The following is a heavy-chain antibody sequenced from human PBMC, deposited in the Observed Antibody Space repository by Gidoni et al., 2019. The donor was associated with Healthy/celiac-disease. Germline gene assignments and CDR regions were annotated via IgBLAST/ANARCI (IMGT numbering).Heavy chain of an antibody. CDR2: IYSGGST. Sequence: EVQLVETGGGLIQPGGSLRLSCAASGFTVSSNYMSWVRQAPGKGLEWVSVIYSGGSTYYADSVKGRFTISRDNSKNTLYLQMNSLRAEDTAVYYCARSYGDYDGDAFDIWGQGTMVTVSS. D-gene: IGHD4-17*01. CDR3: ARSYGDYDGDAFDI. CDR1: GFTVSSNY. V-gene: IGHV3-53*02. J-gene: IGHJ3*02.